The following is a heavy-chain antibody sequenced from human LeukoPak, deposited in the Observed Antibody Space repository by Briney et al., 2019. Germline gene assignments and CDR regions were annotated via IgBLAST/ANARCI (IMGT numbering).Heavy chain of an antibody. D-gene: IGHD3-10*01. J-gene: IGHJ4*02. Sequence: PGGSLRLSCAASGFTFSSYAMSWVRQAPGKGLEWVSAISGSGGSTYYADSVKGRFTISRDNSKNTLYLQMNSLRAEDTAVYYCAKDRPPSLYRARGMVRGVINWGQGTLVTVSS. V-gene: IGHV3-23*01. CDR3: AKDRPPSLYRARGMVRGVIN. CDR2: ISGSGGST. CDR1: GFTFSSYA.